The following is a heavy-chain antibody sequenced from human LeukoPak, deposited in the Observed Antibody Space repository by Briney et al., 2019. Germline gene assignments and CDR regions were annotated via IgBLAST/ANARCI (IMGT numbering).Heavy chain of an antibody. CDR2: ISSSGSTI. V-gene: IGHV3-48*03. J-gene: IGHJ4*02. Sequence: GGSLRLSCAASGFTFSSYEMNWVRQAPGKGLEWVSYISSSGSTIYYADSVKGRFTISRDNAKNSLYLQMNSLRAEDTAVYYCARPGSSGWYVNFDYWSQGTLVTVSS. CDR1: GFTFSSYE. D-gene: IGHD6-19*01. CDR3: ARPGSSGWYVNFDY.